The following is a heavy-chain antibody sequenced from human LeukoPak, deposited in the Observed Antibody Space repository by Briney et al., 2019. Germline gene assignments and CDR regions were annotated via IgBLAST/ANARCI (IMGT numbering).Heavy chain of an antibody. J-gene: IGHJ3*02. CDR1: GGSISSHY. CDR3: ARNGAVDWDAEYAFDI. CDR2: MYYSGST. D-gene: IGHD3/OR15-3a*01. V-gene: IGHV4-59*11. Sequence: SETLSLTCIVSGGSISSHYWSWIRQPPGRGLEWIGYMYYSGSTKYNSSLKSRVTISVDTSKNQFSLKLSSVTAADTAVYYCARNGAVDWDAEYAFDIWGQGTWVTVSS.